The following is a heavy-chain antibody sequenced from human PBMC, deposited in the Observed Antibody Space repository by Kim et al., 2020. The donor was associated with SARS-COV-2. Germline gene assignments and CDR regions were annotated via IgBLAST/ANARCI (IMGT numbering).Heavy chain of an antibody. CDR3: ARDPIVVRGWLDY. J-gene: IGHJ4*02. Sequence: GGSLRLSCAASGFTFSSYAMHWVRQAPGKGLEWVAVISYDGSNKYYADSVKGRFTISRDNSKNTLYLQMNSLRAEDTAVYYCARDPIVVRGWLDYWGQGTLVTVSS. V-gene: IGHV3-30*04. CDR1: GFTFSSYA. CDR2: ISYDGSNK. D-gene: IGHD6-19*01.